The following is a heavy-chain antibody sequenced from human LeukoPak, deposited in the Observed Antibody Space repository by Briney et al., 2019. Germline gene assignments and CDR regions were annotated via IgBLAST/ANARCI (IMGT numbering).Heavy chain of an antibody. CDR3: AKDKSYDFWSGYFKFDY. CDR2: ISGSGGST. D-gene: IGHD3-3*01. Sequence: GGSLRLSCAASGFTFGSYAMSWVRQAPGKGLEWVSAISGSGGSTYYADSVKGRFTISRDNSKNTLYLQMNSLRAEDTAVYYCAKDKSYDFWSGYFKFDYWGQGTLVTVSS. V-gene: IGHV3-23*01. CDR1: GFTFGSYA. J-gene: IGHJ4*02.